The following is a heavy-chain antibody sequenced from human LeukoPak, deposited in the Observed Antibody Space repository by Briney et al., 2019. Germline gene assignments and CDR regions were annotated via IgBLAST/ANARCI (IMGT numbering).Heavy chain of an antibody. CDR3: ARARDIGYMDV. D-gene: IGHD2-15*01. CDR2: IYHSGST. J-gene: IGHJ6*03. CDR1: GYSISIDYY. V-gene: IGHV4-38-2*01. Sequence: SETLSLTCAVSGYSISIDYYWGWIRQPPGKGLEWIGTIYHSGSTYYNPSLKSQVTISVDTSKNQFSLKLSSVTAADTAVYYCARARDIGYMDVWGKGTTVTVSS.